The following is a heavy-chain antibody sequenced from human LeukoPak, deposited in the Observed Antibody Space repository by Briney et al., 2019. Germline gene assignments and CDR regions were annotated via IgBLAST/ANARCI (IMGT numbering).Heavy chain of an antibody. CDR2: IKHSGST. V-gene: IGHV4-34*01. CDR1: GGSFSGYY. Sequence: TSENLSLTCAVYGGSFSGYYWSWIRQPPGKGLEWFGEIKHSGSTNYNPSLKSRVTISVDTSKNQFSLKLSSVTAADTAVYYCARVTMIVVVNWFDPWGQGTLVTVSS. CDR3: ARVTMIVVVNWFDP. D-gene: IGHD3-22*01. J-gene: IGHJ5*02.